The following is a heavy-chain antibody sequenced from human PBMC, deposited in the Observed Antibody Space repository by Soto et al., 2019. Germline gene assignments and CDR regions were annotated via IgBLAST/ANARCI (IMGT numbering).Heavy chain of an antibody. V-gene: IGHV4-39*01. D-gene: IGHD1-1*01. CDR1: GGSISSSSYY. J-gene: IGHJ4*02. CDR3: ARQVKLERRSGYFDY. Sequence: SETLSLTCTVSGGSISSSSYYWGWIRQPPGKGLEWIGSIYYSGSTYYNPSLKSRVTISVDTSKNQFSLKLSSVTAADTAVYYCARQVKLERRSGYFDYWGQGTLVTVSS. CDR2: IYYSGST.